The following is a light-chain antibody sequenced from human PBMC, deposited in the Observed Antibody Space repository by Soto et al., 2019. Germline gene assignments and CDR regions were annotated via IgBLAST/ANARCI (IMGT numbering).Light chain of an antibody. CDR1: SSDVGGYNY. CDR3: SSYVDYYNGV. V-gene: IGLV2-8*01. J-gene: IGLJ3*02. Sequence: QSALTQPPSASGSPGQSVTISCTGTSSDVGGYNYVSWYQQHPGKAPKLIIYEVIKRPSGVPDRFSGSKSGNTASLTVSGLQAEDEADYYCSSYVDYYNGVFGGGTKLTVL. CDR2: EVI.